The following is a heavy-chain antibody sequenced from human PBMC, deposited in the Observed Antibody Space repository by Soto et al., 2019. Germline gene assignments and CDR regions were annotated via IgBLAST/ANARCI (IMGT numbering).Heavy chain of an antibody. Sequence: GGSLRLSCEGSGFIFGKYDMYWVRQAPGKGLEWVTKISHDGRNKDYEDSVQGRFTISRDNSRDTMYLEMNSLRPEDTAIYYCAKGGIPWWSQGIDFWGQGTLVTVSS. CDR3: AKGGIPWWSQGIDF. V-gene: IGHV3-30*18. D-gene: IGHD2-8*02. CDR2: ISHDGRNK. CDR1: GFIFGKYD. J-gene: IGHJ4*02.